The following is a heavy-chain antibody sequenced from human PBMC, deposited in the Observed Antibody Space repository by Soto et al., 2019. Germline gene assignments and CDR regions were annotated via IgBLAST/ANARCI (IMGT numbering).Heavy chain of an antibody. J-gene: IGHJ5*02. CDR3: ARYITIFGVANNWFDH. Sequence: QVQLVQSGAEVKKPGSSVKVSCKASGGTFSSYAISWVRQAPGQGLEWMGGIIPIFGTANYAQKFQGRVTITADESTSTAYMELCSLRSEDTAVYYCARYITIFGVANNWFDHWGQGTLVTVSS. CDR1: GGTFSSYA. V-gene: IGHV1-69*01. D-gene: IGHD3-3*01. CDR2: IIPIFGTA.